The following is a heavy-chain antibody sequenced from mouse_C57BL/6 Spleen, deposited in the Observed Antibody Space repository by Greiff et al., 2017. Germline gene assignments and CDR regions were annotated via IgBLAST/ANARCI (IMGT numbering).Heavy chain of an antibody. CDR3: ARLGYEGY. Sequence: QVQLQQPGAELVMPGASVKLSCKASGYTFTSYWMHWVKQRPGQGLEWIGEIDPSDSYTNYNQKFKGKSTLTVDKSSSTAYMQLSSLTSEDSAVYYCARLGYEGYWGQGTTLTVSS. CDR1: GYTFTSYW. CDR2: IDPSDSYT. V-gene: IGHV1-69*01. D-gene: IGHD2-2*01. J-gene: IGHJ2*01.